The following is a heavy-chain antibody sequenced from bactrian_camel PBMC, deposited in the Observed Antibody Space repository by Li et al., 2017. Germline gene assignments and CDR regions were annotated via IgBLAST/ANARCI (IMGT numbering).Heavy chain of an antibody. V-gene: IGHV3S67*01. J-gene: IGHJ4*01. CDR2: ISPDGTT. Sequence: DVQLVESGGGLVQPGGSLTLSCAASGFTYSSRALYWVRQAPGKEREGVAAISPDGTTRYKDSVKDRFTISRDNAEVYLQMNSLKPDDSGTYICAYESGTTPDLCRRRGPGGYFGQGTQVTVS. CDR1: GFTYSSRA. D-gene: IGHD7*01.